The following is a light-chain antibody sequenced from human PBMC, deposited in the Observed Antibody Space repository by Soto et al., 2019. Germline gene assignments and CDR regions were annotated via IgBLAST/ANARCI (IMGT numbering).Light chain of an antibody. Sequence: EIVMTQSPATLSVSPGERATLSCRASQSVSSNLAWYQQKPGQAPRLLIYGASTRATGIPARFSGSGSGTEFALTISSLQSDDSAVYYCQQYNAWPRTFGQGTKVEIK. CDR3: QQYNAWPRT. J-gene: IGKJ1*01. CDR1: QSVSSN. CDR2: GAS. V-gene: IGKV3-15*01.